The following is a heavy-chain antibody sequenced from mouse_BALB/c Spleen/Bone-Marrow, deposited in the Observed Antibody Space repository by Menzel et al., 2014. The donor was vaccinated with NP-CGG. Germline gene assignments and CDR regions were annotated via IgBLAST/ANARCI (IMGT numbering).Heavy chain of an antibody. CDR1: GFDFSRYW. D-gene: IGHD1-1*01. CDR3: ARRNYGSSWAMDY. J-gene: IGHJ4*01. CDR2: INPGSSTI. V-gene: IGHV4-2*02. Sequence: EVHLVESGGGLVQPGGSLNLSCAASGFDFSRYWMSWTRQAPGKGQEWIGEINPGSSTINYTPSLKDKFIISRDNAKNTLYLQMNKVRSEDTALYYCARRNYGSSWAMDYWGQGTSVTVSS.